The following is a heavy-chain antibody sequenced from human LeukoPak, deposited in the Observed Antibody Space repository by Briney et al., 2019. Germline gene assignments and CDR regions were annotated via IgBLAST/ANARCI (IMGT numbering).Heavy chain of an antibody. CDR3: TTPAAGPRAEYSQH. V-gene: IGHV3-21*01. CDR2: ISSGSGYI. CDR1: GFTFSSYS. D-gene: IGHD6-13*01. Sequence: PGGSLRLSCAASGFTFSSYSMNWVRQAPGKGLEWVSSISSGSGYIYSADSVKGRFTTSRDNTRNSLYLEMNSLRAEDTAIYYCTTPAAGPRAEYSQHWGQGTLVTVSS. J-gene: IGHJ1*01.